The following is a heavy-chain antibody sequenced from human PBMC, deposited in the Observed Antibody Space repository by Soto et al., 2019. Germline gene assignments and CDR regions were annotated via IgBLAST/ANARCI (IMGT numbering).Heavy chain of an antibody. J-gene: IGHJ6*02. CDR2: IYHSGYT. D-gene: IGHD4-17*01. CDR1: GGSISSGGYS. Sequence: QLPLQESGSGLVKPSQTLSLTCAVSGGSISSGGYSWSWIRQPPGKGLEWFGYIYHSGYTYYNPSLKSRVTISVDRSKNRFSLKLNSVTAADTAVYYCARAHYGDYGYGMDVWGQGTTVTVSS. CDR3: ARAHYGDYGYGMDV. V-gene: IGHV4-30-2*01.